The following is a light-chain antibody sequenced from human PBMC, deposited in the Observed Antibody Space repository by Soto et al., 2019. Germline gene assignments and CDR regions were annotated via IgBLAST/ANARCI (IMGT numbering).Light chain of an antibody. J-gene: IGLJ1*01. Sequence: QSALTQPASVSGSPGQSITISCTGTSSDVGSYNYVSWYQHHPGKAPKLVIYDDDDRPSGVSNRFSGSKSGNTASLTISGLQAEDEADYYCSSFTNSSPLGVFGTGTKVTVL. CDR1: SSDVGSYNY. CDR2: DDD. V-gene: IGLV2-14*03. CDR3: SSFTNSSPLGV.